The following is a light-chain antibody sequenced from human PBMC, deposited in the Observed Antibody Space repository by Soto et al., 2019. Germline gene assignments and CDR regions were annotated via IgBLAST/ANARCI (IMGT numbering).Light chain of an antibody. V-gene: IGLV1-40*01. CDR1: SSNIGAGYD. J-gene: IGLJ1*01. CDR3: QSYDSSVTLRV. Sequence: QSVLTQPPPVSGAPGQRVTISCTGSSSNIGAGYDVHWYQQLPGTAPKLLIYGNSNRPSGVPDRFSGSKSGTSASLAITGLQADDEADYYCQSYDSSVTLRVFGTGTKLTVL. CDR2: GNS.